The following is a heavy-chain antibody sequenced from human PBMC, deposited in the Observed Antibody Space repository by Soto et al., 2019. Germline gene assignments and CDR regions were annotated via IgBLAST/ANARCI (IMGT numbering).Heavy chain of an antibody. Sequence: GGSLRLSCAASGFTFSSYWMSWVRQAPGKGLEWVANIKQDGSEKYYVDSVKGRFTISRDNAKNSLYLQMNSLRAEDTAVYYCARVGSYCGCDCYDAFDIWGQGTMVTVSS. D-gene: IGHD2-21*02. CDR2: IKQDGSEK. J-gene: IGHJ3*02. V-gene: IGHV3-7*01. CDR1: GFTFSSYW. CDR3: ARVGSYCGCDCYDAFDI.